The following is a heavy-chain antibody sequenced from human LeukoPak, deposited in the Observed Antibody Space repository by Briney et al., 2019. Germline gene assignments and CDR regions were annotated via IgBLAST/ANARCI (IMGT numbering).Heavy chain of an antibody. J-gene: IGHJ4*02. CDR2: ISSKSGYK. CDR3: ARVRTAYYPDY. D-gene: IGHD3/OR15-3a*01. CDR1: GFTFDTYT. V-gene: IGHV3-21*01. Sequence: PGGPLRLSCVASGFTFDTYTMNWVRQARGKGLKWVSSISSKSGYKHYAESVKGRFIISRDNAKNSLSLQMNSLRAEDTAVYYCARVRTAYYPDYWGQGTLASVSS.